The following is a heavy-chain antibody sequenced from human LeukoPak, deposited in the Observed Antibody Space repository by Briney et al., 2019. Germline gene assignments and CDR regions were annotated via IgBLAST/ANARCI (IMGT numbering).Heavy chain of an antibody. CDR3: AELDGITGLDY. CDR2: IGVSGRTI. J-gene: IGHJ4*02. D-gene: IGHD1-14*01. Sequence: PGGSLRLSCAASGFTFSSYEMNWVRQAPGKGLEWVSYIGVSGRTINYADSVKGRFTISRDNAKNSLYLQMNSLRAEDTAVYYCAELDGITGLDYWGQGTLVTVSS. V-gene: IGHV3-48*03. CDR1: GFTFSSYE.